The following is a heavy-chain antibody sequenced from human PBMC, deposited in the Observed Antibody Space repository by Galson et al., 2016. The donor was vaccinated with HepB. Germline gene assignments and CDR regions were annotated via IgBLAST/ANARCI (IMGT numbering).Heavy chain of an antibody. Sequence: SETLSLTCTVSGGSISSSSYYWGWIRQSPGKGLEWIGTFYSRGSPFYNPSRRSRVTISVDTSKSQFSLTLRSVTAADTAVYYCVGADKFSYTHASGMWGQGTLVTVSS. CDR3: VGADKFSYTHASGM. J-gene: IGHJ4*02. V-gene: IGHV4-39*01. CDR1: GGSISSSSYY. D-gene: IGHD3-10*01. CDR2: FYSRGSP.